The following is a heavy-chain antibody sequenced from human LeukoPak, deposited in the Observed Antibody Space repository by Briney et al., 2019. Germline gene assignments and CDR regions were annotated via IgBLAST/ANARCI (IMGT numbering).Heavy chain of an antibody. J-gene: IGHJ4*02. D-gene: IGHD2-2*01. CDR2: IRSKANSYAT. CDR3: TRPPSHCSSTSCYDLDY. CDR1: GFTFSGSA. V-gene: IGHV3-73*01. Sequence: GGSLRLSCAASGFTFSGSAMHWVRQASGKGLEWVGRIRSKANSYATAYAASVKGRFTIPRDDSKNTAYLQMNSLKTEDTAVYYCTRPPSHCSSTSCYDLDYWGQGTLVTVSS.